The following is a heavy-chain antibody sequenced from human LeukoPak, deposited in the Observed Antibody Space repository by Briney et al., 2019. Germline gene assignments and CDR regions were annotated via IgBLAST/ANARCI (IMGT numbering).Heavy chain of an antibody. J-gene: IGHJ4*02. Sequence: ASVKVSCKASGYTFTSYDINWVRQATGQGLEWMGWMNPNSGNTGYAQKFQGRVTITRNTSISTAYMELSSLRSEDTAVYYCARGDYYDSSGYYDYWGQGTLVTVSS. CDR2: MNPNSGNT. V-gene: IGHV1-8*03. CDR3: ARGDYYDSSGYYDY. D-gene: IGHD3-22*01. CDR1: GYTFTSYD.